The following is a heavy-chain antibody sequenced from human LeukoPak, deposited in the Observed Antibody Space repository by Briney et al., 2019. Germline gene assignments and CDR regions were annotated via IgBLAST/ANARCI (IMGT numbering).Heavy chain of an antibody. Sequence: SGGSLRLSCAASGFTFSSYAMSWVRQAPVKGLEWVSAISGSGGSTYYADSVKGRFTISRDNSKNTLYLQMNSLRAEDTAVYYCAKDVGGIYDILTGYYWPDYWGQGTLVTVSS. CDR1: GFTFSSYA. V-gene: IGHV3-23*01. D-gene: IGHD3-9*01. CDR2: ISGSGGST. CDR3: AKDVGGIYDILTGYYWPDY. J-gene: IGHJ4*02.